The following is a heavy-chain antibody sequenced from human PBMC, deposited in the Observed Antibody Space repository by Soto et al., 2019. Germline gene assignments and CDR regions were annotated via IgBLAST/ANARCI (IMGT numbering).Heavy chain of an antibody. CDR3: ARAHEVAWFDS. D-gene: IGHD2-15*01. CDR2: ITNRGTHT. Sequence: GSLRLSCTASGFSFSSYTMNWVRQAPGKGLQWVASITNRGTHTYSADSVRGRFTISRDNDKNSLYLQMNNLRAEDTATYYCARAHEVAWFDSWGLGTLVTVSS. J-gene: IGHJ5*01. CDR1: GFSFSSYT. V-gene: IGHV3-21*06.